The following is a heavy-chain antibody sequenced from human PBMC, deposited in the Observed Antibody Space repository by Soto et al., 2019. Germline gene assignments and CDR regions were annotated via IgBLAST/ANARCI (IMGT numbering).Heavy chain of an antibody. CDR3: ARDLFPGAARPRGNWFDP. D-gene: IGHD6-6*01. CDR2: ISYDGSNK. J-gene: IGHJ5*02. CDR1: GFTFSSYA. Sequence: QVQLVESGGGVVQPGRSLRLSCAASGFTFSSYAMHWVRQAPGKGLEWVAVISYDGSNKYYADSVKGRFTISRDNSKNTLYLQMNSLRAEDTAVYYCARDLFPGAARPRGNWFDPWGQGTLVTVSS. V-gene: IGHV3-30-3*01.